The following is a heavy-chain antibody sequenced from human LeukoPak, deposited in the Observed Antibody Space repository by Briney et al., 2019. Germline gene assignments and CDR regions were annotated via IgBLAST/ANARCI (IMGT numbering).Heavy chain of an antibody. J-gene: IGHJ1*01. CDR1: GFTFSSYE. CDR3: VCYDNAAEYFHY. D-gene: IGHD3-22*01. V-gene: IGHV3-48*03. CDR2: ISSSGSTM. Sequence: PGGSLRLSCAASGFTFSSYEMNWVRQAPGKGLEWVSHISSSGSTMYYADSVKGRFTISRDNAKNSLYLQMNSLRAEDTALYYCVCYDNAAEYFHYWGQGTLVTVSS.